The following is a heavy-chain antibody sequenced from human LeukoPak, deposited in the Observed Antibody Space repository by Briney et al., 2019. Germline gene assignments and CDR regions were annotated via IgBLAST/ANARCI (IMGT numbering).Heavy chain of an antibody. J-gene: IGHJ6*02. Sequence: PGRSLRLSSAASGFTFSSYGMHWVRQAPGKGLEWVAVIWYDGSNKYYADSVKGRFTISRDNSKNTLYLQMNSLRAEDTAVYYCARESSGGKHYYYYGMDVWGQGTTVTVSS. CDR3: ARESSGGKHYYYYGMDV. CDR1: GFTFSSYG. D-gene: IGHD3-22*01. CDR2: IWYDGSNK. V-gene: IGHV3-33*01.